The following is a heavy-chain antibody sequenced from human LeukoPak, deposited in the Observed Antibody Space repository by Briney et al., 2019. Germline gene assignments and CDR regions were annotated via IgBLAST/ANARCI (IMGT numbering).Heavy chain of an antibody. CDR2: INPNSGGT. CDR1: GYTFTGYY. J-gene: IGHJ4*02. Sequence: GASVKVSCKASGYTFTGYYMHWVRQAPGQGLEWMGRINPNSGGTNYAQKFQGRVTMTRDTSISTAYMELSRLRSDDTAVYYCASSYYYDSSGYYGFDYWGQGTLVTVSS. CDR3: ASSYYYDSSGYYGFDY. D-gene: IGHD3-22*01. V-gene: IGHV1-2*06.